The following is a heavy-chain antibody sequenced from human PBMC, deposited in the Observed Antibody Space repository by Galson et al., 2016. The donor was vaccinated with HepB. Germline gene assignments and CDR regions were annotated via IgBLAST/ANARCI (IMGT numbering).Heavy chain of an antibody. CDR3: ARGGRVRRDGYNLDAFDI. CDR1: GFTFSSYG. Sequence: SLRLSCAASGFTFSSYGMHWVRQAPGKGLEWVAVIWYDESNKYYADSVKGRFTISRDNSKNTLYLQMNSLRAEDTAVYYCARGGRVRRDGYNLDAFDIWGQGTMVTVSS. J-gene: IGHJ3*02. V-gene: IGHV3-33*01. CDR2: IWYDESNK. D-gene: IGHD5-24*01.